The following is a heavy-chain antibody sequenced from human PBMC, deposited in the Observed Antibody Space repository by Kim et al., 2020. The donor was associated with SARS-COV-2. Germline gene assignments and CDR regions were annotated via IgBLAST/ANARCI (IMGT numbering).Heavy chain of an antibody. CDR3: AHRPIKRGSGYGTFDH. CDR2: IYWDDDK. D-gene: IGHD3-22*01. Sequence: SGPTLVNPTQTPTLTCTFSGFSLSSSGVGVGWIRQPPGKALEWLALIYWDDDKRYSPSLKSRLTITKDTSKNQVVLTMTNMDPVDTATYYCAHRPIKRGSGYGTFDHWGQGTLVTVSS. V-gene: IGHV2-5*02. CDR1: GFSLSSSGVG. J-gene: IGHJ5*02.